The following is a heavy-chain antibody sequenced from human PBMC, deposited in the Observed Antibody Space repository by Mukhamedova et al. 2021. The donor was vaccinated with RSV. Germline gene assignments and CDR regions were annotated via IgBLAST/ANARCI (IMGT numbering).Heavy chain of an antibody. V-gene: IGHV3-30*03. D-gene: IGHD3-10*01. Sequence: TFSNSGMHWVRQAPGKGLEWVAVNSYDGGNKYYIDSVKGRFTISRDDSKNTLYLQMNRLRVEDTAVYHCATLRYGELLSLDPNDIW. CDR3: ATLRYGELLSLDPNDI. CDR2: NSYDGGNK. J-gene: IGHJ3*02. CDR1: TFSNSG.